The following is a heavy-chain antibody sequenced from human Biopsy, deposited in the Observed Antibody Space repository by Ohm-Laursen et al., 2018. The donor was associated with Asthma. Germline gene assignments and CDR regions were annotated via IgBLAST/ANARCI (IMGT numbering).Heavy chain of an antibody. V-gene: IGHV4-39*02. D-gene: IGHD6-6*01. J-gene: IGHJ2*01. CDR3: ARAVSSSSYWYFDL. CDR2: IYYGGRT. CDR1: GDAMSTSGSY. Sequence: VTLSRTCIVSGDAMSTSGSYWGWIRQSPGKGLEWIGSIYYGGRTYYNPSLDSRVTISADKSKNPFSQKVTSAPAADTAVYYCARAVSSSSYWYFDLWGRGDLVTVSS.